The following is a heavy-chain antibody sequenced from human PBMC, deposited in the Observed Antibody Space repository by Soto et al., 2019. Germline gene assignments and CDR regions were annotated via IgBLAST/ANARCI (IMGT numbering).Heavy chain of an antibody. J-gene: IGHJ4*02. Sequence: QVQLVQSGAEVRKPGSSVKVSCHSSGDSFNDYPVTWVRQAPGQGLEWIGGTIPVSGTTNYAQEFQGRVTITADVSTSTVYMELSSLKYEDTALYYCASSYGVSWYCDFCGQGTLVTVSS. D-gene: IGHD6-13*01. CDR1: GDSFNDYP. CDR2: TIPVSGTT. V-gene: IGHV1-69*01. CDR3: ASSYGVSWYCDF.